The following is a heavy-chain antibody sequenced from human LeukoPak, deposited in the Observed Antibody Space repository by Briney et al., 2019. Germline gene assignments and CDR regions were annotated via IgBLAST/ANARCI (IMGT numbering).Heavy chain of an antibody. CDR3: ARETGPEHRITARPEGDY. CDR2: ISAYNGNT. CDR1: GYTFTSYG. V-gene: IGHV1-18*01. J-gene: IGHJ4*02. D-gene: IGHD6-6*01. Sequence: ASVKVSCKASGYTFTSYGISWVRQAPGQGLEWMGWISAYNGNTNYAQKLQGRVTMTTDTSTSTAYMELRSLRSDDTAVYYCARETGPEHRITARPEGDYWGQGTLVTVSS.